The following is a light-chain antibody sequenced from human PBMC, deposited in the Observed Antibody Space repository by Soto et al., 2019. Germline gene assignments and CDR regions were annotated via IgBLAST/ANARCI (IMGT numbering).Light chain of an antibody. Sequence: DIQMTQSPSSLSVSVGDRVTITCRASQSISTYLNWYQQKPGNAPKLLISGASSLQNGVPSRFRGSGSGTDFTLTISSLQPEDFVTYYCQQSYSIPWTFGQGTTVGIK. CDR3: QQSYSIPWT. J-gene: IGKJ1*01. V-gene: IGKV1-39*01. CDR1: QSISTY. CDR2: GAS.